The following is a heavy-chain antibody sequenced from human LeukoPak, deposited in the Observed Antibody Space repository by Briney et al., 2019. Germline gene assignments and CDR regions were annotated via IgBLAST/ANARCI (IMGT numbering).Heavy chain of an antibody. J-gene: IGHJ4*02. D-gene: IGHD3-3*01. Sequence: SETLSLTCAVYGGSFSGYYWSWIRQPPGKGLEWIGYIYYSGSTNYNPSLKSRVTISVDTSKNQFSLKLSSVTAADTAVYYCARSPDFWSGYYTPNYFDYWGQGTLVTVSS. V-gene: IGHV4-59*08. CDR3: ARSPDFWSGYYTPNYFDY. CDR2: IYYSGST. CDR1: GGSFSGYY.